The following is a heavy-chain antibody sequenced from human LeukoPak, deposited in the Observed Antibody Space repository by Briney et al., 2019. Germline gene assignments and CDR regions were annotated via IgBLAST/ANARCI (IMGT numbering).Heavy chain of an antibody. V-gene: IGHV3-30*18. J-gene: IGHJ4*02. D-gene: IGHD3-9*01. CDR3: AKDPLYYDILTGPDY. CDR2: ISYDGSNK. Sequence: PGRSLRLSCAASGFTFSSYGMHWVRQAPGKGLERVAVISYDGSNKYYADSVKGRFTISRDNSKNTLYLQMNSLRAEDTAVYYCAKDPLYYDILTGPDYWGQGTLVTVSS. CDR1: GFTFSSYG.